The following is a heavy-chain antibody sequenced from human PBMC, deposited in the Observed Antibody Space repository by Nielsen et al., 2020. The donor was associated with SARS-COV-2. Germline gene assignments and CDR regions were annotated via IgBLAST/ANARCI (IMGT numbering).Heavy chain of an antibody. CDR3: KHYYDMDV. CDR2: IRSKTNNYET. V-gene: IGHV3-73*01. D-gene: IGHD2-21*01. Sequence: GESLKISCAASGFTFGDAIIHWVRQASGKGLEWVGRIRSKTNNYETSYAASVKGRFTISRDKSKNMAYLQMSRLKTDDTAVYYCKHYYDMDVWGQGTTATVSS. CDR1: GFTFGDAI. J-gene: IGHJ6*02.